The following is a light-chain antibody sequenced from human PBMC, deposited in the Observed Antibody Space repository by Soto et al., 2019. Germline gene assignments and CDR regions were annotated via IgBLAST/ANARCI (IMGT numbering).Light chain of an antibody. J-gene: IGLJ1*01. CDR1: SSNIGAGYD. Sequence: QFVLTQPPSVSGAPGQRVTISCTGSSSNIGAGYDVHWYQQLPGTAPKLVIYGTTNRPSGVPDRFSGSKSGTSASLAITGLQAEDEADYYCQSYDGTLSGSYVFGIGTKVTVL. V-gene: IGLV1-40*01. CDR2: GTT. CDR3: QSYDGTLSGSYV.